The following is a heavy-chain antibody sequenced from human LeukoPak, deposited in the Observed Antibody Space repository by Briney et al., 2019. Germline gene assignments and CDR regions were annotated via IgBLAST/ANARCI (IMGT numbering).Heavy chain of an antibody. CDR1: VGSISSSTYY. Sequence: SETLSLTCTFSVGSISSSTYYWGWIRQPPGKGLKGIGRIYYSGRTYYNPSLKSRLTISVDTSKNQFSLKLSSVTAADTAVYYCARHPGITAAGTGFDIWGQGTMVTVSS. CDR2: IYYSGRT. V-gene: IGHV4-39*01. CDR3: ARHPGITAAGTGFDI. J-gene: IGHJ3*02. D-gene: IGHD6-13*01.